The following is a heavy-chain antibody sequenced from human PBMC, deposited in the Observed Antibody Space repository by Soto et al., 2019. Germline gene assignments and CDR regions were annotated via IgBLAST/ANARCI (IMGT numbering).Heavy chain of an antibody. D-gene: IGHD2-15*01. CDR1: GGTFSSYT. V-gene: IGHV1-69*08. J-gene: IGHJ3*02. CDR2: IIPILDIA. CDR3: AREDNAFDI. Sequence: QVQLVQSGAEVKKPGSSVKVSCKASGGTFSSYTISWVRQAPGQGLEWMGRIIPILDIAIYAQKLQGRVTFXADKSTNTVYMELSSLRSEDTAVYYCAREDNAFDIWGQGTMVTVSS.